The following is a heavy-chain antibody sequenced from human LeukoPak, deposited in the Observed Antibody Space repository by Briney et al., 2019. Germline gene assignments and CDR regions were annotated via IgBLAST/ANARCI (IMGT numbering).Heavy chain of an antibody. D-gene: IGHD4-23*01. CDR2: IYSRGTA. CDR1: GGPVNSGNFF. V-gene: IGHV4-61*02. Sequence: PSETLSLTCHVSGGPVNSGNFFWTWIRPPAGKGLEWIGRIYSRGTANYNRSLKGRVTISMDTSKNQVSLEVYSATAADTAVYFCASSRVSTPPYNFGMDVWGQGTTVIVSS. J-gene: IGHJ6*02. CDR3: ASSRVSTPPYNFGMDV.